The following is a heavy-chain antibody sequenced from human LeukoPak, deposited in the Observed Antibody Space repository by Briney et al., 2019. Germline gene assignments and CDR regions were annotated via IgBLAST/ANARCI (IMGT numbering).Heavy chain of an antibody. D-gene: IGHD3-3*01. CDR1: GGSFSGYY. CDR3: ARGYTIFGEPPGY. J-gene: IGHJ4*02. CDR2: INHSGST. V-gene: IGHV4-34*01. Sequence: SETLSLTCAVCGGSFSGYYWSWIRQPPGKGLEWIGEINHSGSTNYNPSLKSRVTISVDTSKNQFSLKLSSVTAADTAVYYCARGYTIFGEPPGYWGQGTLVTVSS.